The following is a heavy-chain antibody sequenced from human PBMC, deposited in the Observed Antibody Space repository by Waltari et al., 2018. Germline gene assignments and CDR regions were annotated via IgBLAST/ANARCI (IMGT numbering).Heavy chain of an antibody. Sequence: EELLVESGGSFVRRGGSLRLCCSGSGVTFTHSNINWVRQAPGKWLEWVAHVDWDGTTTTHADSVKGRFTISRDNSKNSVYLQMTNLRHEDTASYYCARDGPYYYYGLDVWGQGTTVTVSS. J-gene: IGHJ6*02. CDR1: GVTFTHSN. CDR2: VDWDGTTT. CDR3: ARDGPYYYYGLDV. V-gene: IGHV3-20*04.